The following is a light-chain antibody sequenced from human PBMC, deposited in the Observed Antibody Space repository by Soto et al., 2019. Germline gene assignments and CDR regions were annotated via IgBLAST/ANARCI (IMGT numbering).Light chain of an antibody. CDR3: QSYDSSLSVYV. J-gene: IGLJ1*01. CDR1: ISNIGAGYD. V-gene: IGLV1-40*01. CDR2: GNI. Sequence: QSVLTQPPSVSGAPGQRVTISCTGSISNIGAGYDVHWYQQLPGTAPKLLIYGNINRPSGVPDRFSGSKSGTSASLAITGLQTEDEADYYCQSYDSSLSVYVFGTGIKLTVL.